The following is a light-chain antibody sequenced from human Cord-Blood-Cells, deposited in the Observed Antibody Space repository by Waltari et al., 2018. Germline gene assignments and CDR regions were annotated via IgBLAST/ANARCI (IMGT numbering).Light chain of an antibody. CDR3: QQSYSTPYT. J-gene: IGKJ2*01. Sequence: EIQLTHSPSSLSASVGDRDTITRRASQSNSSYLHWYQQKPGKAPKLLIYAASSLQRGVPERFSGSGSGTDFTLTISSLQPEDFATYYCQQSYSTPYTFGQGTKLEIK. CDR2: AAS. V-gene: IGKV1-39*01. CDR1: QSNSSY.